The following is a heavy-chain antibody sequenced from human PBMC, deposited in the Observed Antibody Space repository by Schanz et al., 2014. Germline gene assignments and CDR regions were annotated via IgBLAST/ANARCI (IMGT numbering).Heavy chain of an antibody. CDR3: ARLMVPGWFDP. CDR2: IDDTGST. CDR1: GGSSSDCY. J-gene: IGHJ5*02. D-gene: IGHD3-10*01. Sequence: QVQLQQWGAGLLKASETLSLTCAVYGGSSSDCYWGWIRQPPGKGPEWIGTIDDTGSTYYTPSLGGRSTLSVEPPKSQPPVQLPPGTAADTAVYYCARLMVPGWFDPWGQGQLVTVSS. V-gene: IGHV4-34*01.